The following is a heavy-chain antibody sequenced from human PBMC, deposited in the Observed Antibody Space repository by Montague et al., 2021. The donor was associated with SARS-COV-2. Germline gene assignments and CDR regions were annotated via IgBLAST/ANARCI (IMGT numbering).Heavy chain of an antibody. CDR3: ARAQNTCFIANCVNYFEV. Sequence: SETLSLTCEVSGGSISSYYWSWIRQSPGKGLGWIGYVHYTGSTKYNPTLKTRDTLSLDTPKNRFSLKLSSVTAADTAVYYCARAQNTCFIANCVNYFEVWGLGALVTVSS. D-gene: IGHD1-1*01. J-gene: IGHJ4*02. CDR1: GGSISSYY. V-gene: IGHV4-59*01. CDR2: VHYTGST.